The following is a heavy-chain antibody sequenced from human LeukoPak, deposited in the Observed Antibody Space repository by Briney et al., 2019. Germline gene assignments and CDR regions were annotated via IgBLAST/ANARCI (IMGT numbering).Heavy chain of an antibody. CDR2: ISGDGGST. V-gene: IGHV3-43*02. CDR1: GFTFDDYA. CDR3: AKDMEPYYYYGMDV. Sequence: GGYLRRSGAASGFTFDDYAMHWVRQAPGKGLEWVSLISGDGGSTYYADSGKGRFTISRDNSKNSLYLQMNSLRTEDAALYYCAKDMEPYYYYGMDVWGQGTTVTVSS. J-gene: IGHJ6*02. D-gene: IGHD1-1*01.